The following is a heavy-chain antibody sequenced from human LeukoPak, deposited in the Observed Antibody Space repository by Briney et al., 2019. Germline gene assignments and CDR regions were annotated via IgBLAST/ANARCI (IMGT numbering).Heavy chain of an antibody. V-gene: IGHV5-51*01. J-gene: IGHJ2*01. Sequence: PGGSLEISGQGSGSTFTSYWSGGGRRLPGKGREGMGIIYPGDSDTKYSPSFQGPVTISADKSISTAYLQWSSLKASDTAMYYCARHGCSSTSCSSFDLWGRGTLVTVSS. CDR2: IYPGDSDT. CDR1: GSTFTSYW. D-gene: IGHD2-2*01. CDR3: ARHGCSSTSCSSFDL.